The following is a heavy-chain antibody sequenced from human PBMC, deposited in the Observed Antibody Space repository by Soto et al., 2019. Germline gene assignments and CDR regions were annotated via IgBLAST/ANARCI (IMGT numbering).Heavy chain of an antibody. Sequence: PGGSLRLSCAASGFTFSSYAMSWVRQAPGKGLEWVSAISGSGGSTYYADSVKGRFTISRDNSKNTLYLQMNSLRAEDTAVYYCAKVDPHPGTTPLAYGMDVWGQGTTVTVSS. CDR3: AKVDPHPGTTPLAYGMDV. V-gene: IGHV3-23*01. CDR2: ISGSGGST. CDR1: GFTFSSYA. D-gene: IGHD1-1*01. J-gene: IGHJ6*02.